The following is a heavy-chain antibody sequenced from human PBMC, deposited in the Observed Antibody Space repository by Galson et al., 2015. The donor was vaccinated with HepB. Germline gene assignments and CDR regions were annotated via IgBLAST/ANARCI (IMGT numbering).Heavy chain of an antibody. CDR3: ARAEAYGEAKGGYFDY. CDR1: GFTFSSYG. Sequence: SLRLSCAASGFTFSSYGMHWVRQAPGKGLEWVAVIWYDGSNKYYADSVKGRFTISRDNSKNTLYLQMNSLRAEDTAVYYCARAEAYGEAKGGYFDYWGQGTLVTVSS. V-gene: IGHV3-33*01. D-gene: IGHD4-17*01. J-gene: IGHJ4*02. CDR2: IWYDGSNK.